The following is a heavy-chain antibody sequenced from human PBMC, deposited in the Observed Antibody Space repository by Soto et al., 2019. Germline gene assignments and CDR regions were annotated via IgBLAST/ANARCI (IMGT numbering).Heavy chain of an antibody. V-gene: IGHV1-69*02. CDR3: ARGRTAGDY. J-gene: IGHJ4*02. Sequence: QVQLVQSGAEVKKPGSSVKVSCKASGGTFSSYPISWVRQAPGQGLEWMGRLIPILGIANYAQKFQGRVTITADKSTSTAYMELSSLRSEDTAVYYCARGRTAGDYWGQGTLVTVSS. CDR1: GGTFSSYP. CDR2: LIPILGIA.